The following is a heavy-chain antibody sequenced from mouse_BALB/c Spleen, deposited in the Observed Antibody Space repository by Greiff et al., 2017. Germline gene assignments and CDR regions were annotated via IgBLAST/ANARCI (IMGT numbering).Heavy chain of an antibody. CDR3: ARGARYWYFDV. V-gene: IGHV5-17*02. J-gene: IGHJ1*01. CDR1: GFTFSSFG. CDR2: ISSGSSTI. Sequence: EVKLVESGGGLVQPGGSRKLSCAASGFTFSSFGMHWVRQAPEKGLEWVAYISSGSSTIYYADTVKGRFTISRDNPKNTLFLQMTSLRSEDTAMYYCARGARYWYFDVGGAGTTVTVSS.